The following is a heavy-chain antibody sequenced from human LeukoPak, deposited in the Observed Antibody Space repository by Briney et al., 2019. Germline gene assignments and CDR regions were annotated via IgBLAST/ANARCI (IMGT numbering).Heavy chain of an antibody. Sequence: ASVKVSCKASGGTFSSYAISWVRQAPGQGLEWMGRIIPILGIANYAQKFQGRVTITADKSTSTAYMELSSLRSEDTAVYYCARVRGEAGDAFDIWGQGTMVTVSS. V-gene: IGHV1-69*04. J-gene: IGHJ3*02. CDR1: GGTFSSYA. CDR3: ARVRGEAGDAFDI. CDR2: IIPILGIA. D-gene: IGHD3-16*01.